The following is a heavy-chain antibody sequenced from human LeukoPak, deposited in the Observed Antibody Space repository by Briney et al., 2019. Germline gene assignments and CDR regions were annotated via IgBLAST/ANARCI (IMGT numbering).Heavy chain of an antibody. D-gene: IGHD3-22*01. CDR3: AKVRTAYYYDSSGYSFDY. CDR2: ISYDGSNK. J-gene: IGHJ4*02. Sequence: GGSLRLSCAASGFTFSSYGMHWVRQAPGKGLEWVAVISYDGSNKYYADSVKGRFTISRDNSKNTLYLQMNSLRAEDTAVYYCAKVRTAYYYDSSGYSFDYWGRGTLVTVSS. V-gene: IGHV3-30*18. CDR1: GFTFSSYG.